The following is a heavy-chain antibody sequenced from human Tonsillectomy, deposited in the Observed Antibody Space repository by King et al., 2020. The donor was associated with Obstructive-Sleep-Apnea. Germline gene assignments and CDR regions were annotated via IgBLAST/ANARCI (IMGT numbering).Heavy chain of an antibody. Sequence: TLKESGPTLVEPTQTLTLTCAFSGFSLSSSGVGVGWIRQPPGKALEWLSLIFGNDDKRYSPSLKSRVTITKDTSKNQVVLTMTNMDPVDTATNYFAQTSVSYYYGPGNSYTFAYWGQGTLVTVSS. D-gene: IGHD3-10*01. CDR1: GFSLSSSGVG. CDR3: AQTSVSYYYGPGNSYTFAY. J-gene: IGHJ4*02. CDR2: IFGNDDK. V-gene: IGHV2-5*01.